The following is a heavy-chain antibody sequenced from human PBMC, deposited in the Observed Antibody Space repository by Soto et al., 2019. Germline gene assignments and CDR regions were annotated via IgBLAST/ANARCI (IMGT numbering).Heavy chain of an antibody. CDR3: AKDLVVTGGPAVYYYYYYMDV. D-gene: IGHD1-20*01. J-gene: IGHJ6*03. Sequence: GGSLRLSCAASGFTFSSYAMGWVRQAPGKGLEWVSAISGSGGSTYYADSVKGRFTISRDNSKNTLYLQMNSLRAEDTAVYYCAKDLVVTGGPAVYYYYYYMDVWGKGTTVTLSS. V-gene: IGHV3-23*01. CDR1: GFTFSSYA. CDR2: ISGSGGST.